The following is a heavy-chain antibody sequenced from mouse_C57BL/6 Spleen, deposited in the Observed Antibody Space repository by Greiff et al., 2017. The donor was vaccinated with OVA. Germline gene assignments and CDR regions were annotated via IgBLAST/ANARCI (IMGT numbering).Heavy chain of an antibody. CDR2: INPSNGGT. CDR3: ARYGYDGLYYYAMDY. V-gene: IGHV1-53*01. D-gene: IGHD2-2*01. CDR1: GYTFTSYW. J-gene: IGHJ4*01. Sequence: VQLQQPGTELVKPGASVKLSCKASGYTFTSYWMHWVKQRPGQGLEWIGNINPSNGGTNYNEKFKSKATLTVDKSSSTAYMQLSSLTSEDSAVYYCARYGYDGLYYYAMDYWGQGTSVTVSS.